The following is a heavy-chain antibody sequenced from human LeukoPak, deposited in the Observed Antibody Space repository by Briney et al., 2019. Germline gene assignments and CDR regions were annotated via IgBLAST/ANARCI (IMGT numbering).Heavy chain of an antibody. J-gene: IGHJ4*02. CDR2: TNHSGST. V-gene: IGHV4-34*01. CDR1: GGSFSGYY. CDR3: ARLRVAAAAIDY. Sequence: SETLSLTCAVYGGSFSGYYWSWIRQPPGKGLEWIGETNHSGSTNYNPSLKSRVTISVDTSKNRFSLKLSSVTAADTAVYYCARLRVAAAAIDYWGQGTLVTVSS. D-gene: IGHD6-13*01.